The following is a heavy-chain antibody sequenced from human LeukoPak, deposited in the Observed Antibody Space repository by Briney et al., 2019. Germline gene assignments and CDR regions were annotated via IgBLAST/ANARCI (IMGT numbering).Heavy chain of an antibody. J-gene: IGHJ4*02. CDR3: ARARLHYYDSSGYYRDFDY. CDR1: GGTFSSYA. CDR2: IIPIFGTA. Sequence: SVTVSCKASGGTFSSYAISWVRQAPGQGLEWMGGIIPIFGTANYAQKFQGRVTITADESTSTAYMELSSLRSEDTAVYYCARARLHYYDSSGYYRDFDYWGQGTLVTVSS. D-gene: IGHD3-22*01. V-gene: IGHV1-69*01.